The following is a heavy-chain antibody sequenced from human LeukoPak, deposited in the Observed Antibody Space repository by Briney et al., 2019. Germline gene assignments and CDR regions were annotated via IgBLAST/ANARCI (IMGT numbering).Heavy chain of an antibody. Sequence: SETLSLTCAVYGGSITGYYWSWIRQTPGRGLEWVGEIHYTGATSYNPSLQSRATISTDTSKNQFSLRLSSVTAADTAVYYCARGNILTGYCFDFWGQGALVTVSS. J-gene: IGHJ4*02. CDR1: GGSITGYY. CDR2: IHYTGAT. CDR3: ARGNILTGYCFDF. D-gene: IGHD3-9*01. V-gene: IGHV4-34*01.